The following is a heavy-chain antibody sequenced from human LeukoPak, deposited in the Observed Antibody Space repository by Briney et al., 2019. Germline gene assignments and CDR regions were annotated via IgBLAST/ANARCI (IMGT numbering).Heavy chain of an antibody. CDR1: GFTFSSYG. CDR2: IWYDGSSK. V-gene: IGHV3-33*01. J-gene: IGHJ4*02. CDR3: ARTNYFDY. Sequence: PGRSLRLSCAASGFTFSSYGMHWVRQAPGKGLEWVAVIWYDGSSKYYADSVKGRFTISRDNSKNTLYLQMNSLRAEDTAVYYCARTNYFDYWGQGTLVTVSS.